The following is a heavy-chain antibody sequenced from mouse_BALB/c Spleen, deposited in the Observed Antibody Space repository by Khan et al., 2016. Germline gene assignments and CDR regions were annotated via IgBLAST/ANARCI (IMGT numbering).Heavy chain of an antibody. D-gene: IGHD1-1*01. J-gene: IGHJ1*01. V-gene: IGHV12-3*02. CDR1: GFPITSGYY. CDR3: AGDIYGYWYFDV. Sequence: VQLQESGPGLVKPSQSLFLACSITGFPITSGYYWIWIRQSPGKPLEWMGYITHSGETFYNPSLHSPISITRETSKNQFFLQLNSVTTEDTAMYYCAGDIYGYWYFDVWGAGTTVTVSS. CDR2: ITHSGET.